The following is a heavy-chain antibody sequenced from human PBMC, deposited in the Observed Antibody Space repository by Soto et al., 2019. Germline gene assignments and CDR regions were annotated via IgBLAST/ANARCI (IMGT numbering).Heavy chain of an antibody. V-gene: IGHV3-21*01. D-gene: IGHD2-21*02. CDR3: ARDLPRGGDTRYYGMDV. CDR1: GFTFSSYS. J-gene: IGHJ6*02. Sequence: GVSLRLSCAASGFTFSSYSMNWVRQAPGKGLEWVSSTSRSGSFIYYYADSVKGRFTISRDNAKNSLYLQMNSLRAEDTAVYYCARDLPRGGDTRYYGMDVWGQGTTVTVSS. CDR2: TSRSGSFI.